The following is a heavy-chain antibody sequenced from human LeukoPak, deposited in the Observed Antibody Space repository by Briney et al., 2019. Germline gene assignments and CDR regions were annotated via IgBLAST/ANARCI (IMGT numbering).Heavy chain of an antibody. CDR3: ARTLIAAAVHFDY. CDR2: IYYTGST. Sequence: SETLSLTCTVSGGSISSGDYYWSWIRQPPGKGLEWIGYIYYTGSTYYNPSLKSRVTISVDTSKNQFSLKLSSVTAADTAVYYCARTLIAAAVHFDYWGQGTLVTVSS. V-gene: IGHV4-30-4*01. D-gene: IGHD6-13*01. J-gene: IGHJ4*02. CDR1: GGSISSGDYY.